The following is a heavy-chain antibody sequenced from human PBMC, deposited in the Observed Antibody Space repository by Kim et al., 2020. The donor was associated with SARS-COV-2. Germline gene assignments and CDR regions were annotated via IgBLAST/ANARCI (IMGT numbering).Heavy chain of an antibody. CDR2: ISGGDGRP. Sequence: GGSLRLSCATSGFTFRLYAMTWVRQAPGKGLEWVSGISGGDGRPYYADSVRGRFTISRDNSKNTLYVQMDSLRAGDTAMYYCAKVSRYCGGYTCQGYVDSWGRETLVTVP. V-gene: IGHV3-23*01. D-gene: IGHD2-21*01. CDR1: GFTFRLYA. CDR3: AKVSRYCGGYTCQGYVDS. J-gene: IGHJ4*02.